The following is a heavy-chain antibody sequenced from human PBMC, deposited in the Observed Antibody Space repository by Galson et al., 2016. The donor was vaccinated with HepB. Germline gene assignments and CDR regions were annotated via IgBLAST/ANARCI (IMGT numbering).Heavy chain of an antibody. D-gene: IGHD3-22*01. J-gene: IGHJ4*02. CDR2: IIPLIGTA. V-gene: IGHV1-69*13. CDR1: EGTFSHYA. Sequence: SVKVSCKASEGTFSHYAITWVRQAPGQGLEWMGGIIPLIGTADYAQKFQDRVTITADESTTTAYMALSSLRSEDTAVYYCASTRGLNYYDSSGYVYWGQGTLLTVSS. CDR3: ASTRGLNYYDSSGYVY.